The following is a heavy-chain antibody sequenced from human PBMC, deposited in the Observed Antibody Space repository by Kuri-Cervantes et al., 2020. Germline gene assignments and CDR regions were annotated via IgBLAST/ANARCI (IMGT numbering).Heavy chain of an antibody. J-gene: IGHJ1*01. D-gene: IGHD2-15*01. V-gene: IGHV4-61*05. Sequence: SETLSLTCTVSGGSISSSSYYWGWIRQPPGKGLEWNGYLHYSGTTNYNPSLKSGVTISVDTSKNQFSLKLSSVTAADTAVYYCARLYCSGGSCYATFQHWGQGTLVTVSS. CDR2: LHYSGTT. CDR3: ARLYCSGGSCYATFQH. CDR1: GGSISSSSYY.